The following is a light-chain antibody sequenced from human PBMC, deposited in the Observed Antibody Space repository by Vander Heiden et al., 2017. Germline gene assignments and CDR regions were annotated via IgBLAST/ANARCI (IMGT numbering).Light chain of an antibody. Sequence: EIVLTQSPGTLPLSPGERATLSCRASQSVSSSYLAWYQQKPGQAPRLLIYGASNRATGIPDRFSGSGSGTDFTLTISRLEPEDFAVYYCQQYGSSPLITFGQGTRLEIK. CDR1: QSVSSSY. V-gene: IGKV3-20*01. J-gene: IGKJ5*01. CDR2: GAS. CDR3: QQYGSSPLIT.